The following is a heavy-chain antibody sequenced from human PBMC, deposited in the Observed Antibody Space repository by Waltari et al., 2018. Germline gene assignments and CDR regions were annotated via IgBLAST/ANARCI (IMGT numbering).Heavy chain of an antibody. CDR3: ASSAPDGYFDY. Sequence: QVQLQESGPGLVQPSETLSPTSAFSGYSISSGYYWGWIRQPPGKGLEWIGSIYHSGSTYYDPSLKNRVTISVDTSKSQFSLKLSSVTAADTAVYYCASSAPDGYFDYWGQGTLVTVSS. D-gene: IGHD6-19*01. J-gene: IGHJ4*02. CDR2: IYHSGST. V-gene: IGHV4-38-2*01. CDR1: GYSISSGYY.